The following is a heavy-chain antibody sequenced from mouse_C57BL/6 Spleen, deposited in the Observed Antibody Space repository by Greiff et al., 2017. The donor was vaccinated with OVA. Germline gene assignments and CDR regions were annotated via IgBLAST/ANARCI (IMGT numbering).Heavy chain of an antibody. V-gene: IGHV14-1*01. CDR2: IDPEDGDT. CDR1: GFNIKDYY. Sequence: DVQLQESGAELVRPGASVKLSCTASGFNIKDYYMHWVKQRPEQGLEWIGRIDPEDGDTEYAPKFQGKATMTADTSSNTAYLQLSSLTSEDTAVYYCTTDYGSIYWYFDVWGTGTTVTVSS. CDR3: TTDYGSIYWYFDV. J-gene: IGHJ1*03. D-gene: IGHD1-1*01.